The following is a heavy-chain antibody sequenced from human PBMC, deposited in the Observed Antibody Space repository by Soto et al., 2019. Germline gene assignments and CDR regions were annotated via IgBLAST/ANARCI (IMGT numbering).Heavy chain of an antibody. D-gene: IGHD3-10*01. CDR3: ARDDAMVRGVRPFDY. Sequence: ASVKVSCKASGYTFTSYAMHWVRQAPGQRLEWMGWINAGNGNTKYSQKFQGRVTITRDTSASTAYMELSSLRSEDTAVYYCARDDAMVRGVRPFDYWGQGTLVTVSS. J-gene: IGHJ4*02. CDR2: INAGNGNT. V-gene: IGHV1-3*01. CDR1: GYTFTSYA.